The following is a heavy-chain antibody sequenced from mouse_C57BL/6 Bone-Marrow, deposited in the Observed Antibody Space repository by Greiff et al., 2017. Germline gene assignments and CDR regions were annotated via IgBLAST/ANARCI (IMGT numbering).Heavy chain of an antibody. Sequence: VKQSCKASGYTFTSYWMHWVKQRPGQGLEWIGEIDPSDSYTNYNQKFKGKSTLTVDKSSSTAYMQLSSLTSEDSAVYYCAREGSSPWFAYWGQGTLVTVSA. V-gene: IGHV1-69*01. J-gene: IGHJ3*01. D-gene: IGHD1-1*01. CDR3: AREGSSPWFAY. CDR2: IDPSDSYT. CDR1: GYTFTSYW.